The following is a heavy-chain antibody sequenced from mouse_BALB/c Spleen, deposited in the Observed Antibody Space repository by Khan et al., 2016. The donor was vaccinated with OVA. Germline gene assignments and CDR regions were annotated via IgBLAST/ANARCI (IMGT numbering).Heavy chain of an antibody. CDR2: IWAGGST. D-gene: IGHD1-3*01. Sequence: QVQLKESGPDLVAPSQSLSITCTVSGFSLTSYGVHWVRQPPGKGPEWLGVIWAGGSTNYNSALMSRLSISNDNSKSQVFLKMNSLQTEDTSMYYCARLEDIWGQGTTLTVSA. V-gene: IGHV2-9*02. CDR1: GFSLTSYG. J-gene: IGHJ2*01. CDR3: ARLEDI.